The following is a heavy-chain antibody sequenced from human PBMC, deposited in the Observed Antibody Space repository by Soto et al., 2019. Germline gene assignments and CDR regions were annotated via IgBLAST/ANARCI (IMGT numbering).Heavy chain of an antibody. J-gene: IGHJ2*01. D-gene: IGHD2-8*01. Sequence: SETLSLTCTVSGGSISSGDYYWSWIRQPPGKGPEWIGHIFDSGSTYYNPSLKSRLTISVDTSKNQFSLRLSSVTAADTAVYYCAREIMPLTNDWYFDLWGRGTLVTVSS. CDR2: IFDSGST. CDR3: AREIMPLTNDWYFDL. V-gene: IGHV4-30-4*01. CDR1: GGSISSGDYY.